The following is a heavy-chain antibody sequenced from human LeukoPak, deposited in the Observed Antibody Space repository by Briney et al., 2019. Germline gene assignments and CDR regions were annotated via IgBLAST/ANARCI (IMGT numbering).Heavy chain of an antibody. V-gene: IGHV4-59*08. CDR3: ARGRYDILTGYYYFDY. CDR1: GGSISSYY. Sequence: SETLSLTCTVSGGSISSYYWNWIRQPPGKGLEWIGYIYYSGSTNYNPSLKSRVTISVDTSKNQFSLKLSSVTAADTAVYYCARGRYDILTGYYYFDYWGQGTLVTVSS. J-gene: IGHJ4*02. CDR2: IYYSGST. D-gene: IGHD3-9*01.